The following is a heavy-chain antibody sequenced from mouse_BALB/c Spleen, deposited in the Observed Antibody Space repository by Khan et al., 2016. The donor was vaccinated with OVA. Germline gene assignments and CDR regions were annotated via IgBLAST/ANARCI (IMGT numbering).Heavy chain of an antibody. CDR1: GFTFSDYY. V-gene: IGHV5-12*02. J-gene: IGHJ4*01. CDR3: ARRYDPYYFAIDY. CDR2: ISNGGGTT. D-gene: IGHD2-3*01. Sequence: EVQLVESGGGLVQPGGSLKLSCATSGFTFSDYYMYWVRQTPEKRLEWVAYISNGGGTTYYPDTVKGRFTISRDNAKNTLYLQMSRLKSEDTAMFYCARRYDPYYFAIDYWGQGTSVTVSS.